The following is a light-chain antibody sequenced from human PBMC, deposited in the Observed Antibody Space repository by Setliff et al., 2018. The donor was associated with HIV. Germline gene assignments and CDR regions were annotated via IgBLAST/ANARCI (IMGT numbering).Light chain of an antibody. CDR2: EVS. CDR3: SSYTSSSTLSYV. V-gene: IGLV2-14*01. CDR1: SSDVGGYND. J-gene: IGLJ1*01. Sequence: QSALAQPASVSGSPGQSITISCTGTSSDVGGYNDVSWYQQHPGKAPKLMIYEVSNRPSGVSNRFSGSKSGNTASLTISGLQAEDEADYYCSSYTSSSTLSYVFGTGTKVTVL.